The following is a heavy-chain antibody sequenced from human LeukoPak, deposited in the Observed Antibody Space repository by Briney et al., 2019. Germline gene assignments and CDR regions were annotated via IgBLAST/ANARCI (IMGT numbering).Heavy chain of an antibody. CDR1: GYTFTSYG. V-gene: IGHV1-18*01. D-gene: IGHD5-18*01. CDR2: ISAYNGNT. J-gene: IGHJ6*02. CDR3: ARDLTQLSYYGMDV. Sequence: ASVKVSCKASGYTFTSYGISWVRQAPGQGLEWMGWISAYNGNTNYAQKLQGRVTMTTDTSTSTAYMELRSLRSDDTAVYYCARDLTQLSYYGMDVWGQGTTVTVSS.